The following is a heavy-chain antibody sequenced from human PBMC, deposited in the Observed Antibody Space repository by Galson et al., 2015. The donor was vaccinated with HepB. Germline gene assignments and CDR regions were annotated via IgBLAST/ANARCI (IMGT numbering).Heavy chain of an antibody. CDR3: AKDQRFSYYYGLDV. D-gene: IGHD3-3*01. Sequence: SLRLSCAASGFTFSNYGMSWVRQAPGKGLECVSSISRSGSTKYADSVKGRFTISRDNSKNTLSLQMNSLRAEDTAVYYCAKDQRFSYYYGLDVWGQGTTVTVSS. V-gene: IGHV3-23*01. CDR2: ISRSGST. CDR1: GFTFSNYG. J-gene: IGHJ6*02.